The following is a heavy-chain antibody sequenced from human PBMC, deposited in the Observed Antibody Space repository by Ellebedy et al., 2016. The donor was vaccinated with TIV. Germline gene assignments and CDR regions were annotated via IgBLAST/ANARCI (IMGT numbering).Heavy chain of an antibody. V-gene: IGHV1-24*01. Sequence: AASVKVSCKVSGYTLTELSMHWVRQAPGKGLEWMGGFDPEDGETIYAQKLQGRVTMTRDTSTTTVYMELSSLRSEDTAVYFCARSRSSGWLHTPDYWGQGTLVTVSS. D-gene: IGHD6-19*01. CDR3: ARSRSSGWLHTPDY. J-gene: IGHJ4*02. CDR1: GYTLTELS. CDR2: FDPEDGET.